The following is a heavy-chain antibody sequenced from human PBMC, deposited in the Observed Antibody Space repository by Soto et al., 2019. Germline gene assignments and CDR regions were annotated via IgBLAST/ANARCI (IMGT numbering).Heavy chain of an antibody. V-gene: IGHV4-39*01. Sequence: SETLSLTCTVSGGSISSSSYYWGWIRQPPGKGLEWIGSIYYSGSTYYNPPLKSRVTISVDTSKNQFSLKLSSVTAADTAVYYCAKRNSRRNSSSFWWSSVPDYHFDYWGQGTLVTVSS. D-gene: IGHD6-6*01. CDR2: IYYSGST. CDR3: AKRNSRRNSSSFWWSSVPDYHFDY. J-gene: IGHJ4*02. CDR1: GGSISSSSYY.